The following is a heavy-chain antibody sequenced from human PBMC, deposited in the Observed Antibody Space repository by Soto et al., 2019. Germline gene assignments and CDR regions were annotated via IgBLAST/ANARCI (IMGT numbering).Heavy chain of an antibody. Sequence: PGESLKISCKGSGYSFTSYWISWVRQMPGKGLEWMGRIDPSDSYTNYSPSFQGHVTISADKSISTAYLQWSSLKASDTAMYYCARPTYYYDISGYYTYYFDYWGQGTLVTVSS. V-gene: IGHV5-10-1*01. CDR1: GYSFTSYW. D-gene: IGHD3-22*01. CDR3: ARPTYYYDISGYYTYYFDY. J-gene: IGHJ4*02. CDR2: IDPSDSYT.